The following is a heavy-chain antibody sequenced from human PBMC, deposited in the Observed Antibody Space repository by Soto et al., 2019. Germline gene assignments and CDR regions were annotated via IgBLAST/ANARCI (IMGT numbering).Heavy chain of an antibody. D-gene: IGHD3-3*01. V-gene: IGHV4-34*01. CDR1: GGSFSGYY. Sequence: SETLSLTCAVYGGSFSGYYWSWIRQPPGKGLEWIGEINHSGSTNYNPSLKSRVTISVDTSKNQFSLKLSSVTAADTAVYYCARRRFWSGYHGRYYFDYWGQGTLVTVSS. CDR2: INHSGST. CDR3: ARRRFWSGYHGRYYFDY. J-gene: IGHJ4*02.